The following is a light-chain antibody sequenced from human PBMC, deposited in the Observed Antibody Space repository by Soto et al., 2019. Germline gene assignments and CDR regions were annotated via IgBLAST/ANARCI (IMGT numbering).Light chain of an antibody. V-gene: IGLV2-14*01. CDR3: SSYSSPTVGVL. Sequence: QSVLTQPASVSGSPGQSITISCTGTSGDVGGYVYVSWYQHHPGKAPKLIIYEGSNRPSGVSDRFSGSRSENTASLAISGLQPEDEAVYYCSSYSSPTVGVLFGEGTKVTVL. CDR2: EGS. CDR1: SGDVGGYVY. J-gene: IGLJ3*02.